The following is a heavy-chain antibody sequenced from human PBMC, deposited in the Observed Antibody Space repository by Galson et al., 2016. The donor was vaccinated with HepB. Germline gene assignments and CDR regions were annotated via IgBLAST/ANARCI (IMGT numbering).Heavy chain of an antibody. V-gene: IGHV3-30*18. J-gene: IGHJ4*02. CDR3: GKRIPVAGSWGGGLDY. CDR1: GFTFSSYG. CDR2: FSYDGSHK. D-gene: IGHD6-19*01. Sequence: SLRLSCAASGFTFSSYGMHWVRQAPGKGLEWVAAFSYDGSHKYYADSVKGRFTISRDNSKNTVYLQANSLRAEDTAVYYCGKRIPVAGSWGGGLDYWGQGTLGTVSS.